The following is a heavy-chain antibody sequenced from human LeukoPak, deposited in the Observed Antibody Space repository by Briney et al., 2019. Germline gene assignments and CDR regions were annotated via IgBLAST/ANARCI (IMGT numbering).Heavy chain of an antibody. CDR3: ARESSTTIFGVVSLYFDY. V-gene: IGHV4-61*02. CDR2: IYTSGST. CDR1: GGSISSGSYY. D-gene: IGHD3-3*01. Sequence: SQTLSLTCTVSGGSISSGSYYWSWIRQPAGKGLEWIGRIYTSGSTNYNPSLKSRVTISVDTSKNQFSLKLSSVTAADTAVYYCARESSTTIFGVVSLYFDYWGQGTLVTVSS. J-gene: IGHJ4*02.